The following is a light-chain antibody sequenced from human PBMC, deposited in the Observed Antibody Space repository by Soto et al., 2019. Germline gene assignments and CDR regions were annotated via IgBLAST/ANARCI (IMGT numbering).Light chain of an antibody. Sequence: QSALTQPRSVSGSPGQSVTISCTGTSSDVGIYSYVSWYQQHPGKAPKLMIYDVSKRPSGVPDRFSGSKSGNTASLTISGLQAEDEADYYCCSYEGSYTLGVFGTGTKLTVL. CDR3: CSYEGSYTLGV. CDR2: DVS. CDR1: SSDVGIYSY. V-gene: IGLV2-11*01. J-gene: IGLJ1*01.